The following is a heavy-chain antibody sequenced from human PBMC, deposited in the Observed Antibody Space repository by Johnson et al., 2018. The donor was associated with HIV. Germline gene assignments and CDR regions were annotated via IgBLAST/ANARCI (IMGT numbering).Heavy chain of an antibody. J-gene: IGHJ3*02. CDR1: GFTFNTYW. CDR3: AREGPSERAGFDI. Sequence: VQLVESGGGLVQPGGSLRLSCAVSGFTFNTYWMHWVRQAPGKGLVWVARINPAGGSTSYVASVKGRFTVSRDNAKNTLYLQMNSLRADDTAVYYCAREGPSERAGFDIWGQGTMVTVSS. V-gene: IGHV3-74*01. CDR2: INPAGGST.